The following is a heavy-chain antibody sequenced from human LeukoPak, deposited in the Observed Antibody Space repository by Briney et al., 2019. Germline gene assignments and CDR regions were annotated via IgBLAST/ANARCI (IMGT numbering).Heavy chain of an antibody. CDR2: IIPIFHTA. J-gene: IGHJ4*02. V-gene: IGHV1-69*13. Sequence: SVKVSCKASGGTFSSYTINWVRQAPGQGLEWMGGIIPIFHTANYAQKFHGRVTITADESTSTAYMELNSLSSEDTAVYYCARQGYRSVGSPRSFDYWGQGTLVTVSS. D-gene: IGHD1-26*01. CDR1: GGTFSSYT. CDR3: ARQGYRSVGSPRSFDY.